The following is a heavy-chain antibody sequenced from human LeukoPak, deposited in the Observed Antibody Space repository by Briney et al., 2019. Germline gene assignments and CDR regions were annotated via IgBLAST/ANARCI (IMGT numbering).Heavy chain of an antibody. Sequence: GGSLRLSCAASGFTFSSYAMNWVRQAPGKGLEWVSTISGSGGSTYYADSVKGRFTISRDNSKNTLYLQMNSLRAEDTAVYYCARANYYDSSGYYPFDYWGQGTLVTVSS. V-gene: IGHV3-23*01. CDR3: ARANYYDSSGYYPFDY. CDR2: ISGSGGST. CDR1: GFTFSSYA. J-gene: IGHJ4*02. D-gene: IGHD3-22*01.